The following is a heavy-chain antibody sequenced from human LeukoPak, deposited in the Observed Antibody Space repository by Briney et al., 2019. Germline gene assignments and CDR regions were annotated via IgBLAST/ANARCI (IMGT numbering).Heavy chain of an antibody. J-gene: IGHJ2*01. CDR1: GYSFSSYW. D-gene: IGHD5-24*01. CDR3: ARQMASYWYFDL. V-gene: IGHV5-51*01. CDR2: IYPGDSDT. Sequence: GESLQISCEGSGYSFSSYWIGWVRQMPGKGLEWMGIIYPGDSDTRYSPTIQGQVTISVDRSISTAYLQWSSLKASDTAMYYCARQMASYWYFDLWGRGTLVTVSS.